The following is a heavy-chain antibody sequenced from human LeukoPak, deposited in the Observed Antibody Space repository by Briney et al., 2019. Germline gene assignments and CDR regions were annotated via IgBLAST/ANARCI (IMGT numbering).Heavy chain of an antibody. Sequence: ASVKVSCKASGYTFTSYYMHWVRQAPGQGLEWMGRINPNSGGTNYAQKFQGRVTMTRDTSISTAYMELSRLRSDDTAVYYCARMPTYYDFWSARNHGMDVWGQGTTVTVSS. J-gene: IGHJ6*02. CDR3: ARMPTYYDFWSARNHGMDV. CDR1: GYTFTSYY. V-gene: IGHV1-2*06. CDR2: INPNSGGT. D-gene: IGHD3-3*01.